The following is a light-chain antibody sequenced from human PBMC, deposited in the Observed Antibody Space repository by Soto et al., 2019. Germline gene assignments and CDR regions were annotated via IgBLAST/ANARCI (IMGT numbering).Light chain of an antibody. J-gene: IGKJ3*01. CDR1: QSVSSSY. CDR2: GAS. V-gene: IGKV3-20*01. Sequence: EIVLTQSPGTLSLSPGERATLSCRASQSVSSSYLAWYQQKPGQAPRLLIYGASSRATGIPYRFSGSGSGTDFTLTISRLEPEDFAVYYCQQYCSSPLFTFGPGTKVDIK. CDR3: QQYCSSPLFT.